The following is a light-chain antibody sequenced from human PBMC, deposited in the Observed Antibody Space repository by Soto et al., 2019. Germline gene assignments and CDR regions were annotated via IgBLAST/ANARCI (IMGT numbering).Light chain of an antibody. CDR3: QQYGSSPPSST. Sequence: IGVEPSPGTLALAPRGKGNLPCRASQRVSRGQLGWYQQKPGQAPRLLIYGASNRATDIPDRFSGRGSGTDFTLTISRLEPEDFAVYYCQQYGSSPPSSTFGQGTRLEIK. CDR1: QRVSRGQ. CDR2: GAS. J-gene: IGKJ5*01. V-gene: IGKV3-20*01.